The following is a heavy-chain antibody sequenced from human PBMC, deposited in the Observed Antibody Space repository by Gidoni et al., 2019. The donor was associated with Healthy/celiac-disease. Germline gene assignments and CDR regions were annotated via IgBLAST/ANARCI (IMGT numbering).Heavy chain of an antibody. D-gene: IGHD4-17*01. CDR3: ASKPHYGDYYYYYYGMDV. CDR1: GGTFSSYA. CDR2: IIPIFGTA. Sequence: QVQLVQSGAEVKKPGSSVKVSCKASGGTFSSYANSWVRQAPGQGREWMGGIIPIFGTANYAQKFQGRVTITADESTSTAYMELSSLRSEDTAVYYCASKPHYGDYYYYYYGMDVWGQGTTVTVSS. V-gene: IGHV1-69*01. J-gene: IGHJ6*02.